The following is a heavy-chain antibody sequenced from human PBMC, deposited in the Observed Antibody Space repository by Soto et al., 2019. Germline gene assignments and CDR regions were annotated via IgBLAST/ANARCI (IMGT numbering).Heavy chain of an antibody. CDR2: TYYRSRWYN. D-gene: IGHD1-26*01. CDR1: GDSVSSNSAA. Sequence: SQTLSLTCAMSGDSVSSNSAAWNWIRRSPSGGLEWLGRTYYRSRWYNDYAVSVRSRITINPDTSKNQFSLHLNSVTPEDTAVYFCVGSTAPQWYYIYVCAQRTTVTVSS. J-gene: IGHJ6*03. V-gene: IGHV6-1*01. CDR3: VGSTAPQWYYIYV.